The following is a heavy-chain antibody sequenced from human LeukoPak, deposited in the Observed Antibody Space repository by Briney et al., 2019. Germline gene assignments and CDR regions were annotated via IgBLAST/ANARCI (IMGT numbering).Heavy chain of an antibody. CDR2: MNPNSGNT. J-gene: IGHJ4*02. CDR3: TRGSSGRRDN. V-gene: IGHV1-8*01. Sequence: ASVTVSCKASVYTFTSCDINWVRQATGQGREWMGWMNPNSGNTGYGQSFQGRITMTRDISIGTAYMELSNLTSEDTAIYYCTRGSSGRRDNWGQGTLVTVSA. D-gene: IGHD6-19*01. CDR1: VYTFTSCD.